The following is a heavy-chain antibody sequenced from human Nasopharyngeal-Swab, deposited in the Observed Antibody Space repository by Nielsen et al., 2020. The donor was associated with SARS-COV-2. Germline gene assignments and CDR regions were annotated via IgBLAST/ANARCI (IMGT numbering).Heavy chain of an antibody. CDR3: ARGGNWQFDS. Sequence: SETLSLTCGVPGGSTPSAYWWPWASQPQGRGLEWIGAIHHSGRLNFNPSLKTRVTLLIDKSKNQFALNLTSCTAPDTAVYYCARGGNWQFDSWGQGILVIVSS. CDR2: IHHSGRL. V-gene: IGHV4/OR15-8*02. D-gene: IGHD1-1*01. J-gene: IGHJ4*02. CDR1: GGSTPSAYW.